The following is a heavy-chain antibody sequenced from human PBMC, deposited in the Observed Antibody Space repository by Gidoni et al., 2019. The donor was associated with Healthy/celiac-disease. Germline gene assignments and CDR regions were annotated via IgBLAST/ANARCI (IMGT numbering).Heavy chain of an antibody. CDR2: INSDGSST. D-gene: IGHD1-26*01. V-gene: IGHV3-74*01. Sequence: VPLVESGGGLVRLGGSLSLSCAASALTSRGSWMHWVRRAPGKGVVWVARINSDGSSTSYADSVKGRFTSSRDNAKNTLYLQMNSLRAEDTAGYYCARWAHPIVGATFGGFDPWGQGTLVTVSS. J-gene: IGHJ5*02. CDR3: ARWAHPIVGATFGGFDP. CDR1: ALTSRGSW.